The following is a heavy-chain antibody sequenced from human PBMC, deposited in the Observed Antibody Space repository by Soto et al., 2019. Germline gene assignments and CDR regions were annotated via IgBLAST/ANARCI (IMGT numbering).Heavy chain of an antibody. CDR2: ISVSGGRT. J-gene: IGHJ4*02. V-gene: IGHV3-23*01. CDR3: AKDGAAMAAAGTDFDH. D-gene: IGHD6-13*01. CDR1: GFTFSSYA. Sequence: EVQLLESGGGLVQPGGSLRLSCAASGFTFSSYAMSWVRQAPGKGLEWVSAISVSGGRTYYADSVKGRFIISRDNSKNTLYLQMNSLRAEDTALYYCAKDGAAMAAAGTDFDHWGQGTLVTVSS.